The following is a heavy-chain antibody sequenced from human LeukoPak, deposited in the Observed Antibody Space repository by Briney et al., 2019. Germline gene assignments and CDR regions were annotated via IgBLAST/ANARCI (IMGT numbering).Heavy chain of an antibody. D-gene: IGHD6-19*01. J-gene: IGHJ6*03. Sequence: PSETLSLTCAVYGGSFSGYYWSWIRQPPGKGLEWIGEINHSGSTNYNPSLKSRVTISVDTSKNQFSLKLSSVTAADTAVYYCARGPNGMSYSSGWYGSYYYYYYMDVWGKGTTVTVSS. CDR1: GGSFSGYY. V-gene: IGHV4-34*01. CDR2: INHSGST. CDR3: ARGPNGMSYSSGWYGSYYYYYYMDV.